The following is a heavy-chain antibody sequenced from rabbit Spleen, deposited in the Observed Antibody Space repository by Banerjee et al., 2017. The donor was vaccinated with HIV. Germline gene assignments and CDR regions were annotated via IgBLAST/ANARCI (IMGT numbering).Heavy chain of an antibody. J-gene: IGHJ4*01. CDR2: IDTGFGGTT. CDR3: ATYVDYDGDFNL. CDR1: GFSFSSRYY. Sequence: QSLEESGGDLVKPGASLTLTCTASGFSFSSRYYMCWVRQAPGKGLEWIACIDTGFGGTTYSASWAKGRFTISKTSSTTVTLQMTSLTAADTATYFCATYVDYDGDFNLWGQGTLVTVS. V-gene: IGHV1S40*01. D-gene: IGHD2-1*01.